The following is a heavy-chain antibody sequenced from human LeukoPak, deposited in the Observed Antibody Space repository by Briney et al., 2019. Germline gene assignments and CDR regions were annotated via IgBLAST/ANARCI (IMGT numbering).Heavy chain of an antibody. Sequence: ASVKVSCKTSGYAFIGYYIHWVRQAPGQGLEWMGRINPNSGDTTHAQKFQARVTMTRDKSINTAYVGLTSLTSDDRAVYYCARGAGISGTNWVRLDYFDFWGQGTLATVSS. CDR3: ARGAGISGTNWVRLDYFDF. J-gene: IGHJ4*02. CDR2: INPNSGDT. D-gene: IGHD1-7*01. CDR1: GYAFIGYY. V-gene: IGHV1-2*06.